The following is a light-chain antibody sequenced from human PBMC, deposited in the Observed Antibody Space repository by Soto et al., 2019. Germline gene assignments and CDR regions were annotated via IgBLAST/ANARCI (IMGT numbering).Light chain of an antibody. Sequence: DIQMTQSPSSLSASVGDRVTITCRASQSISSYLDWYQRKPGKAPKLLIYAASSLQSGVPSRFSGSGSGTDFTLTISSLQPEDFATYYCQQSYSTLITFGQGTRLAIK. CDR3: QQSYSTLIT. V-gene: IGKV1-39*01. CDR2: AAS. J-gene: IGKJ5*01. CDR1: QSISSY.